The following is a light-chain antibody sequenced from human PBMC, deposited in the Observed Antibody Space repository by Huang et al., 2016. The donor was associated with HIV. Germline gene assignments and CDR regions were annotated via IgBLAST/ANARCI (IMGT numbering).Light chain of an antibody. CDR3: QQYGSSPRT. Sequence: EIVLTQSPGTLSLSPGERATLSCRASQSVSSSYLAWYQQKPGQAPRLLIYGASSRATGIPERLSGSGYGTDFTLTISRVEPEDFAVYYCQQYGSSPRTFGQGTKVEIK. J-gene: IGKJ1*01. CDR2: GAS. V-gene: IGKV3-20*01. CDR1: QSVSSSY.